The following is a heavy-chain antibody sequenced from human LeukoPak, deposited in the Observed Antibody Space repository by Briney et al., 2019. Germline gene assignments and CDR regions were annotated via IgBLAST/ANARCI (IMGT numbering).Heavy chain of an antibody. D-gene: IGHD4-17*01. Sequence: GGSLRLSCAASGFTFSSYEMNRVRQAPGKGLEWVSYISSSGSTIYYADSVKGRFTISRDNAKNSLYLQMNSLRAEDTAVYYCARVYGDYEAHWYFDLWGRGTLVTVSS. CDR3: ARVYGDYEAHWYFDL. J-gene: IGHJ2*01. CDR2: ISSSGSTI. CDR1: GFTFSSYE. V-gene: IGHV3-48*03.